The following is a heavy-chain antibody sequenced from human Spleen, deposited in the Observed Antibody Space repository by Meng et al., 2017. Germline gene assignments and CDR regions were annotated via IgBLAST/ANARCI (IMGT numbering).Heavy chain of an antibody. D-gene: IGHD1-26*01. CDR3: ARQWGAFDI. CDR2: INNDGSRT. J-gene: IGHJ3*02. V-gene: IGHV3-74*01. CDR1: GFTFSSYW. Sequence: GESLKISCGASGFTFSSYWMHWVRQAPGKGLMWVSYINNDGSRTTYADSVKGRFTVSRDNAKNTLYLQMNSLRPEDTALYYCARQWGAFDIWGQGIVV.